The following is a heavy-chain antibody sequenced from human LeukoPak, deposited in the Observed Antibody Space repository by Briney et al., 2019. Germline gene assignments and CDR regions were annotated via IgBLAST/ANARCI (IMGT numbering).Heavy chain of an antibody. D-gene: IGHD2-21*01. J-gene: IGHJ4*02. Sequence: VASVKVSCKASGYTFITYYMHWVRQAPGQGLEYMGWINPNSGDNSCAQKFQGRVSMTRDTSITTLYMELTSLRSDDTAVYFCARGGGIQSCGGKTCFRGFVYWGQGTLVTVSS. CDR1: GYTFITYY. CDR3: ARGGGIQSCGGKTCFRGFVY. V-gene: IGHV1-2*02. CDR2: INPNSGDN.